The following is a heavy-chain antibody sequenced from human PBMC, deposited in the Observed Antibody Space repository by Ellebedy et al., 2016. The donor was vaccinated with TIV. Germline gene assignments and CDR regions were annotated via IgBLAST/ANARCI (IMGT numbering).Heavy chain of an antibody. CDR1: GFTFSNYG. Sequence: GESLKISCAASGFTFSNYGMNWVRQAPGRGLEWVAVIWYDGTNKYYADSVKGRFTISRNTSKNTVSLQMTSLGADYTAVYYCASGPEMAHFDYWGQGTLVTVSS. D-gene: IGHD2-8*01. V-gene: IGHV3-33*01. CDR3: ASGPEMAHFDY. J-gene: IGHJ4*02. CDR2: IWYDGTNK.